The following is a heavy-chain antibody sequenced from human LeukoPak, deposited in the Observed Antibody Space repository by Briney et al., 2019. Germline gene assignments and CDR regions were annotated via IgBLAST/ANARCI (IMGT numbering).Heavy chain of an antibody. Sequence: SVKVSCKASGGTFSSYAMSWVRQAPGQGLEWMGGIIPIFGTPNYAQKFQGRVTITADESTSTAYMELSSLRSEDTAVYYCARDHYGRSEQLNYWGQGTLVTVSS. CDR3: ARDHYGRSEQLNY. CDR2: IIPIFGTP. D-gene: IGHD6-13*01. CDR1: GGTFSSYA. J-gene: IGHJ4*02. V-gene: IGHV1-69*13.